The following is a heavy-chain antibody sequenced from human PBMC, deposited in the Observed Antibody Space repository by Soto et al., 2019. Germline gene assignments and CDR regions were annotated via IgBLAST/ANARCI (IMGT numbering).Heavy chain of an antibody. D-gene: IGHD3-10*01. Sequence: LSLTCAASGFTFSSYWMHWVRQAPGKGLVWVSRINSDGSSTSYADSVKGRFTISRDNAKNTLYLQMNSLRAEDTAVYYCARDSRAMVRGVIYYYMDVWGKGTTVTVSS. CDR3: ARDSRAMVRGVIYYYMDV. CDR2: INSDGSST. J-gene: IGHJ6*03. V-gene: IGHV3-74*01. CDR1: GFTFSSYW.